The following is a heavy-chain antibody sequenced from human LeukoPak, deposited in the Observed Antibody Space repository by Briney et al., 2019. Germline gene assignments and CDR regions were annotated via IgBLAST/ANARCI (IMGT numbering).Heavy chain of an antibody. CDR1: GASISSFY. J-gene: IGHJ5*02. CDR3: ARDPIHGDDYIAA. CDR2: INYSGST. V-gene: IGHV4-59*01. D-gene: IGHD4/OR15-4a*01. Sequence: SETLSLTCTISGASISSFYWSWIRQPPGKGLEWIGCINYSGSTNYNPSLKSRVTISIDTSKNQMSLKLRSVIAAETDVYFCARDPIHGDDYIAAWGQGALVSVSS.